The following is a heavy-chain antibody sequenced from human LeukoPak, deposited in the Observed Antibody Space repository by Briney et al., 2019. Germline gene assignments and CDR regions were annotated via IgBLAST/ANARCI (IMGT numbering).Heavy chain of an antibody. CDR2: ISSNGGST. J-gene: IGHJ3*02. D-gene: IGHD3-22*01. Sequence: GGSLRLSCSASGFTFSSYAMHWVRQAPGKGLEYVSAISSNGGSTYYADSVKGRFTISRDNSKNTLYLQMSSLRAEDTAVYYCASSLTYYYDSSGYLQNPPDAFDIWGQGTMVTVSS. V-gene: IGHV3-64D*06. CDR1: GFTFSSYA. CDR3: ASSLTYYYDSSGYLQNPPDAFDI.